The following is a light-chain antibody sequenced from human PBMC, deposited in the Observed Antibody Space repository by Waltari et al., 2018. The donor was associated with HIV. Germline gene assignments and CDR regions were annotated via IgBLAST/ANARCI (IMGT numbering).Light chain of an antibody. CDR3: SSYTSSSTLDVV. CDR2: DVS. Sequence: QSALTQPASVSGSPGQSLTIPCTGTRSDARGYNHVPWYQQHPGKAPKLMIYDVSNRPSGVSNRFSGSKSGNTASLTISGLQAEDEADYYCSSYTSSSTLDVVFGGGTKLTVL. CDR1: RSDARGYNH. V-gene: IGLV2-14*03. J-gene: IGLJ2*01.